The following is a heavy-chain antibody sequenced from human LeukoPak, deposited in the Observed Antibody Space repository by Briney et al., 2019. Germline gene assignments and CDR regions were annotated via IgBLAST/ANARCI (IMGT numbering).Heavy chain of an antibody. J-gene: IGHJ4*02. CDR3: ARDVRNSGSYDY. D-gene: IGHD6-19*01. CDR2: VWFDGSKK. V-gene: IGHV3-33*01. Sequence: GGSLRLSCAASGFTFSSHGMHWVRQAPGKGLEWLAVVWFDGSKKYYADSVKGRFTISRDNSMNTLSLQMDSLRAEDTAVYYCARDVRNSGSYDYWGQGTLVTVSS. CDR1: GFTFSSHG.